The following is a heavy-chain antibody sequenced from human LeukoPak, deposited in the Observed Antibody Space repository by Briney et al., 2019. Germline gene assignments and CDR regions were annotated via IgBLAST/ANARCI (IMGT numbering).Heavy chain of an antibody. D-gene: IGHD3-10*01. Sequence: PSETLSLTCTVSGGSISSGSYYWSWIRQPAGKGLEWIGRIFTRGSTNYNPSLKSRVTMSVDTSKNQFSVKLNSVTAADTAVYYCARGRYGSGSYFFDYWGQGTLVTVSS. CDR3: ARGRYGSGSYFFDY. CDR1: GGSISSGSYY. J-gene: IGHJ4*02. CDR2: IFTRGST. V-gene: IGHV4-61*02.